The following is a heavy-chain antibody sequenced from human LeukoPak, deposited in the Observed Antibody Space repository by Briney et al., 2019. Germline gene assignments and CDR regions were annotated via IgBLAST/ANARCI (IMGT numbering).Heavy chain of an antibody. J-gene: IGHJ4*02. V-gene: IGHV3-7*04. CDR1: GFTFSTYW. D-gene: IGHD1-1*01. CDR2: IKQDGSEK. CDR3: ARQQDTTNPGY. Sequence: RPGGSLRLSCAASGFTFSTYWMSWVRQAPGKGLEWVANIKQDGSEKYYVDSVKGRFTISRDNAKNSLYLQMNGLRAEDTAVYYCARQQDTTNPGYWGQGTLVTVSS.